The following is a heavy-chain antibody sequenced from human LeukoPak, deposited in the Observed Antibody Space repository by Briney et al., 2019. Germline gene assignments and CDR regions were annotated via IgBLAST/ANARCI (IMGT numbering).Heavy chain of an antibody. V-gene: IGHV3-11*05. CDR1: GFNFSDYY. D-gene: IGHD1-26*01. Sequence: GGSLRLSCAASGFNFSDYYMTWIRQAPGKGLEWVSYISSSSSYTNYADSVKGRFTISRDNAENSLYLQMNSLRAEDTAVYYCARGGATHFDYWGQGTLVTVSS. J-gene: IGHJ4*02. CDR2: ISSSSSYT. CDR3: ARGGATHFDY.